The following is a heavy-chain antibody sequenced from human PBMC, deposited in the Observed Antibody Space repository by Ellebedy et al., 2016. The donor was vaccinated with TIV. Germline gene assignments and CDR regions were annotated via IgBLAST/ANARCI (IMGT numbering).Heavy chain of an antibody. J-gene: IGHJ6*02. D-gene: IGHD2-15*01. CDR1: GYTFTSYY. CDR3: ARDVRVVVVVAATPSAVYYYYGMDV. CDR2: INPSGGST. V-gene: IGHV1-46*04. Sequence: AASVKVSCNASGYTFTSYYMHWVRQAPGQGLEWMGIINPSGGSTSYAQKLQGRVTMTRDTSTSTVYMELSSLRSEDTAVYYCARDVRVVVVVAATPSAVYYYYGMDVWGQGTTVTVSS.